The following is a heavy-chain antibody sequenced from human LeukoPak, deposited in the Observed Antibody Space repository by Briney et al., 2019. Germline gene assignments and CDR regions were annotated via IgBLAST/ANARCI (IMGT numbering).Heavy chain of an antibody. Sequence: PSETLSLTCTVSGGSISSSSYYWGWIRQPPGKGLEWIGSIYYSGSTYYNPSLKSRVTISVDTSKNQFSLKLSSVTAADTAVYYCARRGKGAMVTDFDYWGQGTLVTVSS. CDR1: GGSISSSSYY. CDR2: IYYSGST. CDR3: ARRGKGAMVTDFDY. J-gene: IGHJ4*02. D-gene: IGHD5-18*01. V-gene: IGHV4-39*01.